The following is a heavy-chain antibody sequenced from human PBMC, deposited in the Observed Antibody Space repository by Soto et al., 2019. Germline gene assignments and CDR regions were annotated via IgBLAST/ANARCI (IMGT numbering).Heavy chain of an antibody. CDR1: GGSISSSSYY. CDR3: ARRSHDMAWFDP. CDR2: IYYSGST. V-gene: IGHV4-39*01. Sequence: SETLSLTCTVSGGSISSSSYYWGWIRQPPGKGLEWIGSIYYSGSTYYNPSLKSRVTISVDTSKNQFSLKLSSVTAADTAVYYCARRSHDMAWFDPWGQGTLVTVSS. J-gene: IGHJ5*02. D-gene: IGHD1-1*01.